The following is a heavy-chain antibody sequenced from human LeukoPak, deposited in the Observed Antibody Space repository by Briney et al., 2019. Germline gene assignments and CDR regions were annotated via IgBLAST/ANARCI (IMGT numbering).Heavy chain of an antibody. CDR2: ITGNGVST. CDR1: GCTFEDYG. D-gene: IGHD6-13*01. J-gene: IGHJ4*02. Sequence: GGSLRLSCAASGCTFEDYGMHWVRQAPGKGLEWVSLITGNGVSTYYADSVKGRFTISRDNSKNSLYLQMNSLRTEDTSLYYCAKCVCSSIYCRGAYWGQGTLVSVSS. CDR3: AKCVCSSIYCRGAY. V-gene: IGHV3-43*02.